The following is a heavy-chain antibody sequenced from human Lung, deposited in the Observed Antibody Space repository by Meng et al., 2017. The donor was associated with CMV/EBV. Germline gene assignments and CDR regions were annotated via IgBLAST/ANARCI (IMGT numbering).Heavy chain of an antibody. CDR1: GFTFSGYW. CDR3: ATDCTFGSCSHTGYYSYYYGMGV. CDR2: IKQDGSEE. D-gene: IGHD2-15*01. V-gene: IGHV3-7*01. Sequence: GESLRLXXAASGFTFSGYWMTWVRQAPGKGLEWVANIKQDGSEEYYVDSVKGRFTISRDNAKNTLYLQMNSLRAEDTAVYYCATDCTFGSCSHTGYYSYYYGMGVWGQGXAVTVSS. J-gene: IGHJ6*02.